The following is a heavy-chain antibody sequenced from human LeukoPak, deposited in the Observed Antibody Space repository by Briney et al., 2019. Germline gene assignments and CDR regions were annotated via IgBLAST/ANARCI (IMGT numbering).Heavy chain of an antibody. J-gene: IGHJ4*02. V-gene: IGHV3-11*01. Sequence: GGSLRLSCAASGFTFSDYYMSWIRQAPGKGLEWISYISSSGSTIYYADSVKGRFTISRDNAKNSLYLQMNSLRAEDTAVYYCARDRSGSYHAAFDYWGQGTLVTVSS. CDR3: ARDRSGSYHAAFDY. D-gene: IGHD1-26*01. CDR2: ISSSGSTI. CDR1: GFTFSDYY.